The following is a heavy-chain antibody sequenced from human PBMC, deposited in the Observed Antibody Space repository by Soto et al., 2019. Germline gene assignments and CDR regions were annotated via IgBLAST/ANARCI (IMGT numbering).Heavy chain of an antibody. CDR1: GFIFKMYW. D-gene: IGHD3-10*01. V-gene: IGHV3-74*01. CDR2: IYNDGTYS. J-gene: IGHJ4*02. CDR3: TRGPRPISTGTGAY. Sequence: EVQLVESGGGLVPPGGSVRLSCAASGFIFKMYWMHWVRQSPGKGLVWISRIYNDGTYSDYADSVGGRFTISRDNVNDTLYLQMNNLRAEDSGLYYCTRGPRPISTGTGAYWGQGTQVTVSS.